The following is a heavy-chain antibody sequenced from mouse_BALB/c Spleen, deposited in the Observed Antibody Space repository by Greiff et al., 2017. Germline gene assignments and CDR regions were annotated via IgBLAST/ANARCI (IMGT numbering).Heavy chain of an antibody. Sequence: VQLQQSGAELARPGASVKLSCKASGYTFTSYWMQWVKQRPGQGLEWIGAIYPGDGDTRYTQKFKGKATLTADKSSSTAYMQLSSLASEDSAVYYCARKGEYYFDYWGQGTTLTVSS. CDR1: GYTFTSYW. V-gene: IGHV1-87*01. CDR3: ARKGEYYFDY. CDR2: IYPGDGDT. J-gene: IGHJ2*01.